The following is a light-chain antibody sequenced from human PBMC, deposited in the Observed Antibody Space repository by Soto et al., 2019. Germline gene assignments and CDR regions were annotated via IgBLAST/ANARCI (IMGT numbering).Light chain of an antibody. V-gene: IGKV3-20*01. CDR1: QSVSSSY. J-gene: IGKJ4*01. CDR3: QQYIRWPLT. CDR2: GAS. Sequence: EIVLTQSPATLSLSPGERATLSCRASQSVSSSYLAWYQQKPGQAPRLLIYGASSRATGIPDRFSGSGSGTEFTLVISSLQSEDFAVYYCQQYIRWPLTFGGGTKVDIK.